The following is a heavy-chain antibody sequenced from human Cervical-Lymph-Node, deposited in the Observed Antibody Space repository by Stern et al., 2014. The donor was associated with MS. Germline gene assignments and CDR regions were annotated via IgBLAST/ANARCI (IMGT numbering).Heavy chain of an antibody. J-gene: IGHJ4*02. CDR3: ARDEGGSYDH. CDR1: GGSITSHY. V-gene: IGHV4-59*11. D-gene: IGHD1-26*01. CDR2: VYYTGTK. Sequence: QLQLQESGPGLVKPAETLSLTCTISGGSITSHYWSWIRQPPGKGLEYIGYVYYTGTKNYNPSLNVRVAISVDTPKNHFFLKLSSVTAADTAVYFCARDEGGSYDHWGQGTLVTVSS.